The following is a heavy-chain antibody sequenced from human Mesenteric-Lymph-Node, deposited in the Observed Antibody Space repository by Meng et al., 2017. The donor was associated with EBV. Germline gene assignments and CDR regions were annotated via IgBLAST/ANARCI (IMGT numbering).Heavy chain of an antibody. CDR1: GASFSDYY. CDR2: VNHGGAT. Sequence: QVKLQPWGAGLLKPSATLSLTCAVYGASFSDYYWTWIRQPPGKGLEWIGEVNHGGATIYNPSLESRVTISIDTSKNQFSLKVTSVTAADTAVYFCATLGSFASSIDPWGQGTLVTVSS. V-gene: IGHV4-34*02. CDR3: ATLGSFASSIDP. D-gene: IGHD3-16*01. J-gene: IGHJ5*02.